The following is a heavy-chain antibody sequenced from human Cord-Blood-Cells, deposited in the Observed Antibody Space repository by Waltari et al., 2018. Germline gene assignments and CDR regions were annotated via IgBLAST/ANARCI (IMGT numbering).Heavy chain of an antibody. V-gene: IGHV4-34*01. J-gene: IGHJ1*01. D-gene: IGHD2-2*02. CDR3: ARGGDIVVVPAAIAYFQH. CDR1: GGSFSGYY. CDR2: INHSGST. Sequence: QVQLQQWGAGLLKPSETLSLTCAVYGGSFSGYYWSWIRQPPGKGLEWIGEINHSGSTNYNPCRKSGVTIAVDTSKKQFAVKRSSVTAADTAVYYCARGGDIVVVPAAIAYFQHWGQGTLVTVSS.